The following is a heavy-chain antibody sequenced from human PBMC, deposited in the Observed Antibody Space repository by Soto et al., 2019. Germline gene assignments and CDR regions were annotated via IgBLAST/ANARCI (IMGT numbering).Heavy chain of an antibody. CDR1: GGSISSYY. Sequence: SETLSLTCTVSGGSISSYYWSWIRQPPGKGLEWIGYIYYSGSTNYNPSLKSRVTISVDTSKNQFSLKLSSVTAADTAVYYCARTQKQELLHAFNYYYGMDVWGQGTTVTVSS. J-gene: IGHJ6*02. CDR3: ARTQKQELLHAFNYYYGMDV. V-gene: IGHV4-59*01. CDR2: IYYSGST. D-gene: IGHD1-26*01.